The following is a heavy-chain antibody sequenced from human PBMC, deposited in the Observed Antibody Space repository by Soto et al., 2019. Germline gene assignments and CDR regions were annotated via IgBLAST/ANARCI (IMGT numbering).Heavy chain of an antibody. V-gene: IGHV3-30*18. D-gene: IGHD1-26*01. CDR2: ISHDGSNS. CDR1: EFNFRNYG. Sequence: GGSLIRSCAAAEFNFRNYGIQWVRHAPGKGLEWVALISHDGSNSYYADSVKGRFTISRDNSKNTLYLQMNSLRVEDTAVYYCAKDREPYRDTWPYSWGQGTLVTVSS. CDR3: AKDREPYRDTWPYS. J-gene: IGHJ4*02.